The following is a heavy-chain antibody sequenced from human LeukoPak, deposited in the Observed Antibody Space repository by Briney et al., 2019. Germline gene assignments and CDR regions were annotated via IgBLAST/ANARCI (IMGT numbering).Heavy chain of an antibody. Sequence: ASVKVSCKASGYTFTGYYMHWVRQAPGQGLEWMGWINPNSGGTNYAQKFQGRVTMTRDKSISTAYMELSRLRSDDTAVYYCASSFVVVPAAPVKWFDPWGQGTLVTVSS. J-gene: IGHJ5*02. D-gene: IGHD2-2*01. CDR1: GYTFTGYY. V-gene: IGHV1-2*02. CDR3: ASSFVVVPAAPVKWFDP. CDR2: INPNSGGT.